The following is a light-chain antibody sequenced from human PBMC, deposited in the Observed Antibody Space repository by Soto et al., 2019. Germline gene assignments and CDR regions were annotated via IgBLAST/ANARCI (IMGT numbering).Light chain of an antibody. V-gene: IGKV1-5*03. CDR1: QTISSW. Sequence: DIQMTQSPSTLSGSVGGRVTITCRASQTISSWLAWYQQKPGKAPKLLIYKASTLKSGVPSRFSGSGSGTEFTLTISGLQPDDFATYYCQHYNSYSEAFGQGTKVDIK. CDR3: QHYNSYSEA. J-gene: IGKJ1*01. CDR2: KAS.